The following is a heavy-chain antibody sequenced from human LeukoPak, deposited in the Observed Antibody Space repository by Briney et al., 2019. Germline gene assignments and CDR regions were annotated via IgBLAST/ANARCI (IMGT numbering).Heavy chain of an antibody. V-gene: IGHV3-30*04. Sequence: GRSLGLSCAASGFSFSRYSMHWVRQAPGLGLEWVAAISYDGSNEYYADSVKGRFTSSRDNSMNTLYLQMNSLRAEDTAVYYCARRAYSDCVTSSCYGGLYFLDFWGQGTTVTVSS. J-gene: IGHJ6*02. D-gene: IGHD2-2*01. CDR2: ISYDGSNE. CDR3: ARRAYSDCVTSSCYGGLYFLDF. CDR1: GFSFSRYS.